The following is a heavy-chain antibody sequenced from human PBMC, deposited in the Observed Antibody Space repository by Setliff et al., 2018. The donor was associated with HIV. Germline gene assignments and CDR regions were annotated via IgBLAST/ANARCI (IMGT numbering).Heavy chain of an antibody. Sequence: ETLSLTCTVSGDSINTHYWSWIRQPPGKGLEWIGYVSHTGNTNSNPSLKSRVTISVDTSKDEFSLRLRSVTAADTAIYYCARSTVGVGATFPWGRGTLVTVSS. V-gene: IGHV4-59*11. CDR2: VSHTGNT. CDR1: GDSINTHY. J-gene: IGHJ5*02. D-gene: IGHD1-26*01. CDR3: ARSTVGVGATFP.